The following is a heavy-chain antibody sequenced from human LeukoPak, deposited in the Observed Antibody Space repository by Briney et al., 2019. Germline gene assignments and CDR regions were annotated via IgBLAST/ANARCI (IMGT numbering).Heavy chain of an antibody. CDR3: AREYDSSGYVDY. J-gene: IGHJ4*02. V-gene: IGHV3-21*01. D-gene: IGHD3-22*01. CDR2: ISSRSSYI. CDR1: GFTFSNYN. Sequence: GGSLRLSCAASGFTFSNYNMNWVRQAPGKGLEWVSSISSRSSYIYYADPVKGRFTISRDNAKNSLYLQMNRLRAEDTAVYYCAREYDSSGYVDYWGQGTLVTVSS.